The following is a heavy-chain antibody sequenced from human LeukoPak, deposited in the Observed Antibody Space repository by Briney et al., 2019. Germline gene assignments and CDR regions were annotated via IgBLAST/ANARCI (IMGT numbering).Heavy chain of an antibody. CDR3: ARQVGFYSDSTCYFDY. D-gene: IGHD3-22*01. Sequence: PGGSLRLSCAVSGFTFTRYAMKWVRQAPGKGLEWVSTISGPGDNTYYADSVKGRFTISRDNSKNILFLQMSSLRADDTAIYYCARQVGFYSDSTCYFDYWGQGALVTVSS. J-gene: IGHJ4*02. V-gene: IGHV3-23*01. CDR2: ISGPGDNT. CDR1: GFTFTRYA.